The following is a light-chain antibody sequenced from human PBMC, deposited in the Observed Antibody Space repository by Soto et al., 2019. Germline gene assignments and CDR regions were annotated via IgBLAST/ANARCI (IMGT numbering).Light chain of an antibody. CDR1: SSDVGAYYY. J-gene: IGLJ2*01. CDR3: SSHTNNPTRL. V-gene: IGLV2-14*01. Sequence: QSALTQPASVSGSPGQSITISCTGTSSDVGAYYYVSWYQQHPGTSPKLLIYDVSNRPSGVSNRFSGSKSGNTASLTISGLQAEDEAAYYCSSHTNNPTRLFGGGTEVTV. CDR2: DVS.